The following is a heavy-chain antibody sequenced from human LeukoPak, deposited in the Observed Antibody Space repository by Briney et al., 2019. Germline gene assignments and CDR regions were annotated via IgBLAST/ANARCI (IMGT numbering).Heavy chain of an antibody. CDR1: GFTFSSYS. CDR3: ARSGYSYGYDYYYYYMDV. J-gene: IGHJ6*03. V-gene: IGHV3-21*01. D-gene: IGHD5-18*01. Sequence: GGSLRLYCAASGFTFSSYSMNWLRQAPGKGLEWVSSISSSSSYIYYADSVKGRFTISRDNAKNSLYLQMNSLRAEDTAVYYCARSGYSYGYDYYYYYMDVWGKGTTVTVSS. CDR2: ISSSSSYI.